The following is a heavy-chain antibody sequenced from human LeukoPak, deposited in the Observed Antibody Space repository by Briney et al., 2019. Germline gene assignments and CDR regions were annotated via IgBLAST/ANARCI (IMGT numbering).Heavy chain of an antibody. CDR1: GGPLSGYF. CDR2: IHNSGTT. D-gene: IGHD2/OR15-2a*01. CDR3: ARRYYYKLGSFPFDF. J-gene: IGHJ4*02. Sequence: SETLSLTCAVSGGPLSGYFWSRIRQSSGKGLEWIGEIHNSGTTNYSPSLNSRVTISEDTSKNQFYLNLSSVTAADTAVYYCARRYYYKLGSFPFDFWGQGTLVTVSS. V-gene: IGHV4-34*01.